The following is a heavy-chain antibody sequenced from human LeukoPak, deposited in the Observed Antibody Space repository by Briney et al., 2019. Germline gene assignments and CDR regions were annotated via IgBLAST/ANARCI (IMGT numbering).Heavy chain of an antibody. V-gene: IGHV3-23*01. J-gene: IGHJ4*02. D-gene: IGHD6-19*01. CDR3: ASGAVAGSYYFDY. CDR2: ISGSGDST. Sequence: PGGSLRLSCAASGFTLSSYAMSWVRQGPGKGLEWVSGISGSGDSTYYADSVKGRFTISRDNSKNTLYLQMNSLRAEDTAVYYCASGAVAGSYYFDYWGQGTLVTVSS. CDR1: GFTLSSYA.